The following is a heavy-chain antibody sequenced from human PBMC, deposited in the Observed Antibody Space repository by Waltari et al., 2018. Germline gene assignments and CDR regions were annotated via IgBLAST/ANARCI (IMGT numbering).Heavy chain of an antibody. V-gene: IGHV4-4*07. Sequence: QVQLQESGPGLVTPSEPLSLTCTVSGGSISSYYWSWIRQPAGKGLEWIGRIYTSGSTNYNPSLKSRVTMSVDTSKNQFSLKLSSVTAADTAVYYCARVEMATITNAFDIWGQGTMVTVSS. CDR2: IYTSGST. J-gene: IGHJ3*02. CDR1: GGSISSYY. D-gene: IGHD5-12*01. CDR3: ARVEMATITNAFDI.